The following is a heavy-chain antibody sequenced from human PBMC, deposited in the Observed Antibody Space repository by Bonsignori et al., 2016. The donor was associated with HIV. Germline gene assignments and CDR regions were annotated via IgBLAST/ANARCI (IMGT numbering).Heavy chain of an antibody. D-gene: IGHD1/OR15-1a*01. Sequence: WVRQAPGQGLEWMGIINPSGGSTSYAQKFQGRVTMTRDTSTSTVYMELSSLRSEDTAVYYCARRENTGAGAFDIWGQGTMVTVSS. CDR2: INPSGGST. CDR3: ARRENTGAGAFDI. J-gene: IGHJ3*02. V-gene: IGHV1-46*01.